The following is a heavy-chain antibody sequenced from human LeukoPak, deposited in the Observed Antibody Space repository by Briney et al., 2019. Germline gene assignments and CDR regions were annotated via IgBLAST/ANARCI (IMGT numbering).Heavy chain of an antibody. CDR2: ISSSGSTI. V-gene: IGHV3-11*01. D-gene: IGHD6-13*01. J-gene: IGHJ4*02. CDR1: GFTFSDYY. CDR3: ATPYSSSWSQMFDY. Sequence: GGSLRLSCAASGFTFSDYYMSWIRQAPGKGLEWVSYISSSGSTIYYADSVKGRFTISRDNAKNSLYLQMNSLRAEDTAVYYCATPYSSSWSQMFDYWGQGTLVTVSS.